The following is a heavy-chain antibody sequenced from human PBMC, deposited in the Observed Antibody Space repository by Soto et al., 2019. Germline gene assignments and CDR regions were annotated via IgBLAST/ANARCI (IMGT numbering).Heavy chain of an antibody. D-gene: IGHD4-4*01. CDR3: ARVGRRTTPLEAFDI. Sequence: TLTLTCTVSGNTITTGAYYWSRIRPQQGKCVEGIEYISNSCTTYYNPSLKGRFTISVDTSKNPFSLILTAVTAADTAVYYCARVGRRTTPLEAFDIWGQGTQVTVSS. V-gene: IGHV4-31*03. CDR1: GNTITTGAYY. CDR2: ISNSCTT. J-gene: IGHJ3*02.